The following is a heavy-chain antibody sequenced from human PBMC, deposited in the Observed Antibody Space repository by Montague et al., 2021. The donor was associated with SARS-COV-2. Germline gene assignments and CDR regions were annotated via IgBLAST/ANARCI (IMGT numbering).Heavy chain of an antibody. D-gene: IGHD3-9*01. Sequence: PALVKPTQTLTLTCTFSGFSLSTSGMCVSWIRQPPGKALEWLALIDWDDDKYYSTSLKTRLTISKDTSKNQVVLTMTNMDPVDTATYYCARTRYFGILCYYYGMDVWGQGTTVTVSS. CDR2: IDWDDDK. CDR3: ARTRYFGILCYYYGMDV. V-gene: IGHV2-70*01. J-gene: IGHJ6*02. CDR1: GFSLSTSGMC.